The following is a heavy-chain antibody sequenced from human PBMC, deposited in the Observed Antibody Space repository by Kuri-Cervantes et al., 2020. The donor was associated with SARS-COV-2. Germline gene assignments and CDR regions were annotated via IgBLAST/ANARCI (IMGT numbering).Heavy chain of an antibody. D-gene: IGHD3-22*01. CDR1: GFTFSSYA. CDR3: AKDISSGYYFDAFDI. Sequence: LSLTCAASGFTFSSYAMSWVRQAPGKGLEWVSAISGRGGSTYYADSVKGRFTISRDNSKNTLYLQMNSLRAEDTAVYYCAKDISSGYYFDAFDIWGQGTMVTVSS. V-gene: IGHV3-23*01. J-gene: IGHJ3*02. CDR2: ISGRGGST.